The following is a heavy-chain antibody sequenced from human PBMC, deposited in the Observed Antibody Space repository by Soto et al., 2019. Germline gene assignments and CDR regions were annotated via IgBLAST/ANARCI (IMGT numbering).Heavy chain of an antibody. V-gene: IGHV6-1*01. Sequence: PSQTLALTCAISGDSVSSNSAAWNWIRQSPSRGLEWLGRTYYRSKWYNDYAVSVKSRITINPDTSKNQFSLQLNSVTPEDTAVYYCEREYYYDSSGYYYSSPRLDYWGQGTLFTVSS. CDR1: GDSVSSNSAA. D-gene: IGHD3-22*01. CDR3: EREYYYDSSGYYYSSPRLDY. CDR2: TYYRSKWYN. J-gene: IGHJ4*02.